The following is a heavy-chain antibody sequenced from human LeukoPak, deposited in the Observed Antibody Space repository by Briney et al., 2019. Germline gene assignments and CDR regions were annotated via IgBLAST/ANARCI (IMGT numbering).Heavy chain of an antibody. Sequence: GRSLRLSCAASRFTFSTYGMHWVRQAPGKGLEWVALIWYDGTYKYYVDSVKGRFTISRDNSKNTLYLQMNSLRAEDTAVYYCARDRAVGNYFDYWGQGTLVTVSS. CDR2: IWYDGTYK. J-gene: IGHJ4*02. D-gene: IGHD6-13*01. CDR1: RFTFSTYG. V-gene: IGHV3-33*01. CDR3: ARDRAVGNYFDY.